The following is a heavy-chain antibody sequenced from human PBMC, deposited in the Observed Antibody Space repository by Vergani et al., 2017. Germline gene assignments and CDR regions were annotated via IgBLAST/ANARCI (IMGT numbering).Heavy chain of an antibody. V-gene: IGHV4-61*02. CDR1: GGSISSGSYY. CDR3: ARGLRRFLELFDP. D-gene: IGHD3-3*01. Sequence: QVQLQESGPGLVKPSQPLSLTCTVSGGSISSGSYYWSWIRQPAGKGLEWIGRIYTSGSTNYNPSLKSRVTISVDTSKNQFSLKLSSVTAADTAVYYCARGLRRFLELFDPWGQGTLVTVSS. CDR2: IYTSGST. J-gene: IGHJ5*02.